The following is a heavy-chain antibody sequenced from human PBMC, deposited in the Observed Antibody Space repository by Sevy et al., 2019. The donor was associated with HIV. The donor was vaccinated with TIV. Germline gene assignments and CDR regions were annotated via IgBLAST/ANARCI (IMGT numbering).Heavy chain of an antibody. CDR3: ARRGYSYGYIDAFDI. CDR1: GGSISSSSYY. CDR2: IYYSGST. Sequence: SETLSLTCTVSGGSISSSSYYWGWIRQPPGKGLEWIGSIYYSGSTYYNPSLKSRVTISVDTSKNQFSLKLSSVTAAETAVYYCARRGYSYGYIDAFDIWGQGTMVTVSS. V-gene: IGHV4-39*01. D-gene: IGHD5-18*01. J-gene: IGHJ3*02.